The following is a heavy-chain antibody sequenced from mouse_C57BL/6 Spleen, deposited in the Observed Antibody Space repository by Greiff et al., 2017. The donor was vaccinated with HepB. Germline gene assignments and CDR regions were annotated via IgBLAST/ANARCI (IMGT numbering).Heavy chain of an antibody. V-gene: IGHV1-7*01. Sequence: VQLQQSGAELAKPGASVKLSCKASGYTFTSYWMHWVKQRPGQGLEWIGYINPSSGYTKYNQKFKDKATLTADKSSSPAYMQLSSLTYEDSAVYYGARAIATVAGAMDYWGQGTSVTVSS. CDR1: GYTFTSYW. CDR2: INPSSGYT. J-gene: IGHJ4*01. CDR3: ARAIATVAGAMDY. D-gene: IGHD1-1*01.